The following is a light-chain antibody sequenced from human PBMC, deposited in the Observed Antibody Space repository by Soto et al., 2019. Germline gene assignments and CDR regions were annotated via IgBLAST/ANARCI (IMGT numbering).Light chain of an antibody. CDR2: GAS. CDR3: QQYHNWPPYT. J-gene: IGKJ2*01. CDR1: QSVNSI. V-gene: IGKV3-15*01. Sequence: DIVMTQSPATLSVSPGEGATLSSRASQSVNSIVAWYRQKPGQAPRLLIYGASTRATGIPARFSGSGSGTEFTLTISSLQSEDFAVYYCQQYHNWPPYTFGQGTTLEI.